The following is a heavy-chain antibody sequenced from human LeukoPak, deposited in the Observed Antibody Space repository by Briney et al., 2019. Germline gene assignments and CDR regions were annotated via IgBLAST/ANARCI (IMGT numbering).Heavy chain of an antibody. CDR1: GYTFTSYA. Sequence: ASVKVSCKASGYTFTSYAMHWVRQAPGQRLEWMGWINAGNGNTKYSQKFQGRVTMTRDTSTSTVYMELSSLRSEDTAVYYCAREGSYSGKFDYWGQGTLVTVSS. J-gene: IGHJ4*02. CDR2: INAGNGNT. D-gene: IGHD1-26*01. V-gene: IGHV1-3*01. CDR3: AREGSYSGKFDY.